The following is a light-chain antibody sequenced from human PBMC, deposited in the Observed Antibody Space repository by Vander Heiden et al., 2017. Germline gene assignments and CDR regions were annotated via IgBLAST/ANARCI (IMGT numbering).Light chain of an antibody. J-gene: IGLJ3*02. Sequence: QSVLTQPPSASGAPGARVTISCSGSSSNIGSNYVYWYQQLPGTAPKLLIYRNNQRPSGVPDRFSGSKSGTSASLAISGLRSEDEADYYCAAWDDSLSGPVFGGGTKLTVL. CDR2: RNN. CDR1: SSNIGSNY. V-gene: IGLV1-47*01. CDR3: AAWDDSLSGPV.